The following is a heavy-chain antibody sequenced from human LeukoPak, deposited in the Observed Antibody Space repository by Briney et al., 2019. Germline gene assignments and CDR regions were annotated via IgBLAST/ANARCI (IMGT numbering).Heavy chain of an antibody. CDR3: ARVEMYSLGY. J-gene: IGHJ4*02. V-gene: IGHV3-21*01. CDR2: ISSSSSYI. CDR1: GFTFSNYW. Sequence: GGSLRLSCAASGFTFSNYWMHWVRQVPGKGLEWVSSISSSSSYIYYADSVKGRFTISRDNAKNSLYLQMNSLRAEDTAVYYCARVEMYSLGYWGQGTLVTVSS. D-gene: IGHD4-11*01.